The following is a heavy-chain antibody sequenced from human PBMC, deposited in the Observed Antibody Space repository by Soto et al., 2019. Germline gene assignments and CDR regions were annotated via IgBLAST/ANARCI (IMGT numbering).Heavy chain of an antibody. J-gene: IGHJ4*02. CDR3: ARDPVRGSPDYFDY. D-gene: IGHD3-10*01. CDR2: FDNSDGRT. CDR1: GFTFSSYA. V-gene: IGHV3-23*01. Sequence: EVQLLESGGGLVQPGGSLRLSCAASGFTFSSYAMNWVRQAPGKGLEWVSTFDNSDGRTYYSDSVKGRFTISRDNSKNTLFLQMNSLRGEDTAVYYCARDPVRGSPDYFDYWGQGTLVTVSS.